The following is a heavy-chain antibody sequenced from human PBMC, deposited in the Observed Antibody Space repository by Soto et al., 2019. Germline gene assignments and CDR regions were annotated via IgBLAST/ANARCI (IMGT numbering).Heavy chain of an antibody. Sequence: PGESLKISCKGSGYSFTSYWIGWVRQMPGKGLEWMGIIYPGDSHTRYSPSFQGQVTISADKSISTAYLQWSSLKASDTAMYYCARLYYYDSSGYSNWFDPWGQGTLVTVPQ. CDR3: ARLYYYDSSGYSNWFDP. CDR1: GYSFTSYW. D-gene: IGHD3-22*01. V-gene: IGHV5-51*01. CDR2: IYPGDSHT. J-gene: IGHJ5*02.